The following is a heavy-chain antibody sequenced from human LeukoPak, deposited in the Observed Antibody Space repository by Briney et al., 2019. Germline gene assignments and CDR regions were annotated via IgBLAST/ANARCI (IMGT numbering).Heavy chain of an antibody. CDR3: AKVASLLRYSSMDV. V-gene: IGHV3-30-3*01. CDR1: GFTFSSYA. J-gene: IGHJ6*02. D-gene: IGHD3-9*01. Sequence: GGSLRLSCAASGFTFSSYAMHWVRQAPGKGLEWVAVISYDGSNKYYADSVKGRFTISRDNSKNTLYLQMNSLRAEDTAVYYCAKVASLLRYSSMDVWGQGTTVTVSS. CDR2: ISYDGSNK.